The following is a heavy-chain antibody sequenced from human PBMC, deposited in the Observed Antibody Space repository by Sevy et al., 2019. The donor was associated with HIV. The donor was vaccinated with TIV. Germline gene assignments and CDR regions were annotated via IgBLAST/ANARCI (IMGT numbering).Heavy chain of an antibody. D-gene: IGHD2-8*02. CDR1: GFTFSNAW. CDR3: STDPIIVLLVTDGMDV. CDR2: IKSKTDGGTT. V-gene: IGHV3-15*01. J-gene: IGHJ6*02. Sequence: GGSLRLSCAASGFTFSNAWMSWVRQAPGKGLEWVGRIKSKTDGGTTDYVAPVKGRFSISRDDSKHTLFLQMNSLKTEDTAVYYCSTDPIIVLLVTDGMDVWGQGTTVTVSS.